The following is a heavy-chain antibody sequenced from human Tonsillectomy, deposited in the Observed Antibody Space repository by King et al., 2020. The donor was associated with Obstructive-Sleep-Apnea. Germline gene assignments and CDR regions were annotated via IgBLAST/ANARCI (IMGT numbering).Heavy chain of an antibody. J-gene: IGHJ4*02. CDR3: VGSHDY. Sequence: VQLVQSGGGLAQPGGSLRLSCAASGFAFSKNNMNWVRQAPEKGLEWVSYISSGGTSVYYADSVMGRFTISRDNAKNSLYLQMNSLKTEDTAVYYCVGSHDYWGQGTLVTVSS. CDR2: ISSGGTSV. CDR1: GFAFSKNN. V-gene: IGHV3-48*01. D-gene: IGHD2-15*01.